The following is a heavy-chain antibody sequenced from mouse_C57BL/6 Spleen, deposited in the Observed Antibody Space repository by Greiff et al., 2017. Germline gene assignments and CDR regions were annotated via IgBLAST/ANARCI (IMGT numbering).Heavy chain of an antibody. J-gene: IGHJ3*01. CDR1: GYTFTGYW. CDR2: ILPGSGST. CDR3: AREGKGNGNYVGFAY. Sequence: QVQLQQSGAELMKPGASVKLSCKATGYTFTGYWIEWVKQRPGHGLEWIGEILPGSGSTNYKEKFKGKATFTADTSSNTAYMQLSSLTTEDSAIYYCAREGKGNGNYVGFAYWGQGTLVTVSA. V-gene: IGHV1-9*01. D-gene: IGHD2-1*01.